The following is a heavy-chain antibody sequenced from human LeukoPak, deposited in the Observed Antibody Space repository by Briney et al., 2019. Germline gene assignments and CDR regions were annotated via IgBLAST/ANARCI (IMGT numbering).Heavy chain of an antibody. Sequence: SETLSLTCTVSGGSISSYYWSWIRQPPGKGLEWIGYVYYSGSTNYNPSLKSRVTISVDTSKNQFSLKLSSVTAADTAVYYCARRYSSGWFWAFDIWGQGTMVTVSS. CDR3: ARRYSSGWFWAFDI. CDR2: VYYSGST. V-gene: IGHV4-59*08. J-gene: IGHJ3*02. D-gene: IGHD6-19*01. CDR1: GGSISSYY.